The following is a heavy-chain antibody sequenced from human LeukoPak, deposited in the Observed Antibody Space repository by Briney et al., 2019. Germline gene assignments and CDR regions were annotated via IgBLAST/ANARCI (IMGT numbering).Heavy chain of an antibody. CDR3: ARTPKQQLVRWWFDP. Sequence: GGPLRLSWAARGFTLSNYYMRGIRQAQGKGGEGVSYISISGSTIYYAASVKGRFTISRDNAKNSLYLQMNSLRAEDTAVYYCARTPKQQLVRWWFDPWGQGTLVTVSS. V-gene: IGHV3-11*01. D-gene: IGHD6-13*01. J-gene: IGHJ5*02. CDR2: ISISGSTI. CDR1: GFTLSNYY.